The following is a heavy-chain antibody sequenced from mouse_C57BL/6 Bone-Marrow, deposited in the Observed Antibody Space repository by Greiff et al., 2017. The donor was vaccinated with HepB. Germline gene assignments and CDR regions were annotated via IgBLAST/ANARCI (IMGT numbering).Heavy chain of an antibody. J-gene: IGHJ2*01. CDR2: IRLKSDNYAT. D-gene: IGHD2-4*01. CDR1: GFTFSNYW. CDR3: KGGYDSLFDY. V-gene: IGHV6-3*01. Sequence: EVKVEESGGGLVQPGGSMKLSCVASGFTFSNYWMNWVRQSPEKGLEWVAQIRLKSDNYATHYAESVKGRFTISRDDSKSSVYLQMNNLRAEDTGIYYCKGGYDSLFDYWGQGTTLTVSS.